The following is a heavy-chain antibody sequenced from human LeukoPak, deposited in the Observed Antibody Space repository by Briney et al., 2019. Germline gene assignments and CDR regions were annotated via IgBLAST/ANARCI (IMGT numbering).Heavy chain of an antibody. Sequence: PSETLSLTXTVSGGSIRSSTYYWGWVRQPPGKGLDWIGSVSYSGTTYYNTSLRSRVTISIDTSRNQFSLKVTSVTAADTAVYYCARETPAVRNNCFNPWGQGTLVTVSS. CDR2: VSYSGTT. CDR3: ARETPAVRNNCFNP. D-gene: IGHD2-2*01. CDR1: GGSIRSSTYY. V-gene: IGHV4-39*02. J-gene: IGHJ5*02.